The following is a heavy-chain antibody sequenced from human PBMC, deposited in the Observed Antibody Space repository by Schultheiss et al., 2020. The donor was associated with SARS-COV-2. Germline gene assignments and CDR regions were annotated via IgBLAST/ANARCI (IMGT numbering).Heavy chain of an antibody. CDR1: GFTFSSYA. V-gene: IGHV3-30*04. D-gene: IGHD2-21*02. CDR2: ISYDGSNK. CDR3: AKALLAYCGGDCYGSVCDY. Sequence: GGSLRLSCAASGFTFSSYAMHWVRQAPGKGLEWVAVISYDGSNKYYADSVKGRFTISRDNSKNTLYLQMNSLRAEDTAVYYCAKALLAYCGGDCYGSVCDYWGQGTLVTVSS. J-gene: IGHJ4*02.